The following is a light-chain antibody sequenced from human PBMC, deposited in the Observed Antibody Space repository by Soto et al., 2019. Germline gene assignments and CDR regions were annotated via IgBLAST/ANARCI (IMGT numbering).Light chain of an antibody. CDR1: QSVSSY. J-gene: IGKJ4*01. V-gene: IGKV3-11*01. CDR3: PQRSNWPWWLT. CDR2: DAS. Sequence: EIVLTQSPATLSLSPGERATLSCRASQSVSSYLAWYQQKPGQAPRLLIYDASNRATGIPARFSGSGSGTDFTLTSSSLEPEDFAVYYWPQRSNWPWWLTFGGGTKVEIK.